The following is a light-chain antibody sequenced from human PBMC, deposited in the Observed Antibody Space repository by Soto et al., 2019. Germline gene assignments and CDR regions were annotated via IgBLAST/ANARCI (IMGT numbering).Light chain of an antibody. CDR3: NSYTSASTYV. CDR2: DVT. CDR1: GSDIGSHNY. J-gene: IGLJ1*01. Sequence: QSVLTQPASVSGSPGQSITISCTGTGSDIGSHNYVSWYQHHPGKVPKFIIYDVTNRPSGVSDRFSGSKSGNTASLTISGLQAEDEADYYCNSYTSASTYVFGTGTKLTVL. V-gene: IGLV2-14*03.